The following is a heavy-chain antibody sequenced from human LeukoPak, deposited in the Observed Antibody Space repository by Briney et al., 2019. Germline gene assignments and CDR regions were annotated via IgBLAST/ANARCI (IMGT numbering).Heavy chain of an antibody. V-gene: IGHV4-59*01. CDR1: GGSISSYY. J-gene: IGHJ4*02. CDR2: IYYSGST. CDR3: ARDVGDGYTNWGYYFDY. D-gene: IGHD5-24*01. Sequence: PSETLSLTCTVSGGSISSYYWSWIRQPPGKGLEWIGYIYYSGSTNYNPSLKSRVTISVDTSKNQFSLKLSSVTAADTAVYYCARDVGDGYTNWGYYFDYWGQGTLVTVSS.